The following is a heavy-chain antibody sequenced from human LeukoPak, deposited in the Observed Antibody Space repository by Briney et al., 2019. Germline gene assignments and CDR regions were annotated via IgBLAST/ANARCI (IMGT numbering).Heavy chain of an antibody. CDR2: IYFTGNT. CDR1: GGSIRSSSCY. D-gene: IGHD2-2*03. V-gene: IGHV4-39*01. Sequence: PSETLSRTCTVSGGSIRSSSCYWGWIRQPPGKGLEWIGSIYFTGNTYYNPSLKTRVTISIDTSKNQFSLNLSSVTATDTAMYYCTSGYFVHTFDFWGQGPLVTVSS. CDR3: TSGYFVHTFDF. J-gene: IGHJ4*02.